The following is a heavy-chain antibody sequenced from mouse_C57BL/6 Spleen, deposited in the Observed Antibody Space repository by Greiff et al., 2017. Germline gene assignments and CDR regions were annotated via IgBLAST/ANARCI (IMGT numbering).Heavy chain of an antibody. D-gene: IGHD1-1*02. Sequence: EVQLQQSGPELVKPGASVKISCKASGYTFTDYYMNWVKQSHGQSLEWIGAINPNNGGTSYNQKFKGKSTLTVDQSSSTADMELRSMTSEDAAVYYCAVDYYGMDAWFAYWGQGTLVTVSA. J-gene: IGHJ3*01. CDR3: AVDYYGMDAWFAY. CDR1: GYTFTDYY. CDR2: INPNNGGT. V-gene: IGHV1-26*01.